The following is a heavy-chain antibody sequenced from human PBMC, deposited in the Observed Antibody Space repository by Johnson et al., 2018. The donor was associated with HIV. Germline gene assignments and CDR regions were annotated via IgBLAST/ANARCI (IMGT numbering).Heavy chain of an antibody. Sequence: VDLVAGGGGSLKPGGSLRLSCVDSGFTFSDYNMSWNRQAPGKGLEWVSYISSSGTTIYSADSVQGRFTISRDNAENSLYLQMNSLRAEDTAVYYCARANYYHNWGQGTMVTVSS. J-gene: IGHJ3*02. V-gene: IGHV3-11*04. CDR3: ARANYYHN. CDR1: GFTFSDYN. D-gene: IGHD3-10*01. CDR2: ISSSGTTI.